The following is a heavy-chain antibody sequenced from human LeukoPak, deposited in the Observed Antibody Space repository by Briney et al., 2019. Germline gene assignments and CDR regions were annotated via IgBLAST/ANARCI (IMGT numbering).Heavy chain of an antibody. CDR1: GFTFSSYA. J-gene: IGHJ6*02. D-gene: IGHD3-16*01. CDR2: IKTDGSGT. Sequence: GGSLRLSCAASGFTFSSYAMGWVRQAPGKGLVWVSHIKTDGSGTSYADSVKGRFTISRDDAKNTLYLQMNSLRAEDTGLYYCARDRDYVQDVWGQGTTVTVSS. V-gene: IGHV3-74*01. CDR3: ARDRDYVQDV.